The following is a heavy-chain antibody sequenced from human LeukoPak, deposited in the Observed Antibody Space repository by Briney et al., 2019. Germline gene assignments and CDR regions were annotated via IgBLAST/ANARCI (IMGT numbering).Heavy chain of an antibody. D-gene: IGHD3-9*01. CDR1: GYTFTSYG. Sequence: ASVKVSCKASGYTFTSYGISWVRQAPGQGLEWMGWISAYNGNTNNAQKLQGRVTMTTDTSTSTAYMELRSLRSDDTAVYYCARDRYDILTGYHYFDYWGQGTLVTVSS. CDR2: ISAYNGNT. J-gene: IGHJ4*02. V-gene: IGHV1-18*01. CDR3: ARDRYDILTGYHYFDY.